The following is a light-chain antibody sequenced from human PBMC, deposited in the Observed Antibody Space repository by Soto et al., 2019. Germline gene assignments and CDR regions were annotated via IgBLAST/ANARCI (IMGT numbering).Light chain of an antibody. CDR3: SSSTSSSTFYV. Sequence: QSALTQPASVSGSLGQSITISCTGTSSDVGDYNYVSWYQQHPGKAPKLMIFDVSNRPSGVSNRFSGSKSGNTASLTISGLHDDEAADYYCSSSTSSSTFYVFGTGTKLTVL. CDR2: DVS. V-gene: IGLV2-14*01. CDR1: SSDVGDYNY. J-gene: IGLJ1*01.